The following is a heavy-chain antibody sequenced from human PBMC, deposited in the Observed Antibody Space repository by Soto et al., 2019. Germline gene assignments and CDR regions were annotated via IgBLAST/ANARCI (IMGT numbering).Heavy chain of an antibody. D-gene: IGHD3-10*01. CDR2: IHHIGTT. V-gene: IGHV4-4*02. CDR3: ARTDAGAFHI. J-gene: IGHJ3*02. Sequence: QVQLQESGPGLVKPSGILSLTCAVSGGSLTTFNWWSWVRQPPGKGLEWIGEIHHIGTTNYNPSLDSRVTISLDKSRNHFSLTLISETAADSAVYYCARTDAGAFHIWGQGKMITVSS. CDR1: GGSLTTFNW.